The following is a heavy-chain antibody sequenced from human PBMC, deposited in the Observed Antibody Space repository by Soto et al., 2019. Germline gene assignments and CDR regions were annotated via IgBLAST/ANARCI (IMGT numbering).Heavy chain of an antibody. J-gene: IGHJ4*02. D-gene: IGHD3-22*01. Sequence: GGSLRLSCAASGFTFSSYAMSWVRQAPGKGLEWVSAISGSGGSTYYADSVKGRLTISRDNSKNTLYLQMNSLRAEDTAVYYCAKVTGSGYYYYFDYWGQGTLVTVSS. CDR3: AKVTGSGYYYYFDY. CDR1: GFTFSSYA. CDR2: ISGSGGST. V-gene: IGHV3-23*01.